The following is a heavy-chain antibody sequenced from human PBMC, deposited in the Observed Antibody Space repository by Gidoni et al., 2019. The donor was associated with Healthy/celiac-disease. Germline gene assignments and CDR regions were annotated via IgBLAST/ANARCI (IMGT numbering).Heavy chain of an antibody. CDR2: IYYSGST. Sequence: QLQLQESGPGLVKPSETLSLTCTVSGGSISSSSYYWGWIRQPPGKGLEWIGSIYYSGSTYYNPSLKSRVTISVDTSKNQFSLKLSSVTAADTAVYYCARQWAQAGWELLTWYFDYWGQGTLVTVSS. J-gene: IGHJ4*02. V-gene: IGHV4-39*01. CDR1: GGSISSSSYY. CDR3: ARQWAQAGWELLTWYFDY. D-gene: IGHD1-26*01.